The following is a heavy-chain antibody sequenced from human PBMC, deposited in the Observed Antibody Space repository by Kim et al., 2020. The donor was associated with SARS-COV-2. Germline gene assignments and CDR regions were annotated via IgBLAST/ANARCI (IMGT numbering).Heavy chain of an antibody. Sequence: GGSLRLSCAASGFTFSSFGLHWVRQAPGKGLEWVSVISASGRNTYYADSVKGRFTISRDNSKNTLYLQMNSLRAEDTAVYYCAKRIAVAGTLGWGYSMDV. CDR1: GFTFSSFG. CDR3: AKRIAVAGTLGWGYSMDV. J-gene: IGHJ6*01. V-gene: IGHV3-23*01. CDR2: ISASGRNT. D-gene: IGHD6-19*01.